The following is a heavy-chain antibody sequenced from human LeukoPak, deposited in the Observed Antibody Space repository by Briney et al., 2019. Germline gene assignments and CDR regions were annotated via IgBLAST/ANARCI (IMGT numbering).Heavy chain of an antibody. D-gene: IGHD6-13*01. V-gene: IGHV1-69*13. CDR1: GGTFSSYA. CDR3: ARAGYSSSWYLF. J-gene: IGHJ1*01. CDR2: IIPISGTA. Sequence: SVKVSCKAPGGTFSSYAISWVRQAPGQGLEWMGGIIPISGTANYAQKFQGRVTITADESTSTAYMELSSLRSEDTAVYYCARAGYSSSWYLFWGQGTLVTVSS.